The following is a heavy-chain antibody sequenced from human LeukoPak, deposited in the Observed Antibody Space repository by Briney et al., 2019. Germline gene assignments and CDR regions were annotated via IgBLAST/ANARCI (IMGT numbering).Heavy chain of an antibody. CDR1: GFTFSDYY. D-gene: IGHD3-22*01. Sequence: GGSLRLSCAASGFTFSDYYMSWIRQAPGKGLEWVSYISSSGSTIYYADSVKGRFTISRDNAKNSLYLQMNSLGAEDTAVYYCAGPMIYGAFDIWGQGTMVTVSS. J-gene: IGHJ3*02. CDR2: ISSSGSTI. CDR3: AGPMIYGAFDI. V-gene: IGHV3-11*04.